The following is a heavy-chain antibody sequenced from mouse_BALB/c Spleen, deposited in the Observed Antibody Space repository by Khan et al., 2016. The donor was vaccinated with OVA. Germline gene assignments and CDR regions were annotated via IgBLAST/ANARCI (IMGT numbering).Heavy chain of an antibody. CDR2: IWGDGST. Sequence: QVQLQQPGPGLVAPSQSLSITCTVSEFSLTDYGVNWVRQPPGKGLEWLGMIWGDGSTDYNSALKSRLSISKDNSKSQVFLKMNSLQTDDTARYYCTRELRLGGFAYWGQGTLVTVSA. V-gene: IGHV2-6-7*01. D-gene: IGHD1-2*01. CDR1: EFSLTDYG. J-gene: IGHJ3*01. CDR3: TRELRLGGFAY.